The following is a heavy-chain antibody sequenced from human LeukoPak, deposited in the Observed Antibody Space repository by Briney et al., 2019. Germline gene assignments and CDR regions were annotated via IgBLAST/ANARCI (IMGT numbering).Heavy chain of an antibody. CDR3: AREKVRQSGMDV. D-gene: IGHD2-2*01. Sequence: GASVKVSCKASGYTFISYAINWVRQAPGQGLEWMGRINPNSGGTNYAQKFQGRVTMTRDTSISTAYMELSRLRSDDTAVYYCAREKVRQSGMDVWGQGTTVTVSS. J-gene: IGHJ6*02. CDR2: INPNSGGT. CDR1: GYTFISYA. V-gene: IGHV1-2*06.